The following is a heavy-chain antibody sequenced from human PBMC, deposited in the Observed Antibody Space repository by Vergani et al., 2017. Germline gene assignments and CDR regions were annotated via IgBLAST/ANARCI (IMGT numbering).Heavy chain of an antibody. CDR3: ARGQLVGYFDL. CDR2: INHSGST. J-gene: IGHJ2*01. V-gene: IGHV4-34*01. D-gene: IGHD6-6*01. CDR1: GGSFSGYY. Sequence: QVQLQQWGAGLLKPSETLSLTCAVYGGSFSGYYWSWIRQPPGKGLEWIGEINHSGSTYYNPSLKSRVTISVDTSKNQFSLKLSSVTAADTAVYYCARGQLVGYFDLWGRGTLVTVSS.